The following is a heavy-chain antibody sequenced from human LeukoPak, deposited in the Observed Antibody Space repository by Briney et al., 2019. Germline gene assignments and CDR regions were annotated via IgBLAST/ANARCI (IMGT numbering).Heavy chain of an antibody. CDR2: INHKGST. CDR3: ARDSTGTTLPPDY. Sequence: SETLSLTCTVSGDSISTYYWSWIRQPPGKGLEWIAYINHKGSTTSNPSLRSRVTISVDTSRNQFSLKLSSVTAADTAVYYCARDSTGTTLPPDYWGQGTLVTVSS. D-gene: IGHD1-1*01. J-gene: IGHJ4*02. CDR1: GDSISTYY. V-gene: IGHV4-59*01.